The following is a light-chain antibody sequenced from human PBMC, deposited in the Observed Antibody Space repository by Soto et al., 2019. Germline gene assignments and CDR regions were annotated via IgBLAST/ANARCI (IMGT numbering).Light chain of an antibody. CDR3: QKCNSAPLT. CDR2: AAS. V-gene: IGKV1-27*01. CDR1: QGISKY. J-gene: IGKJ4*01. Sequence: DIQMTQSPSSLSASVGDRVSISCRASQGISKYLAWYQQKPGKVPKVLIYAASTLQSGVPSRFSGSGSGTDFTLTISSLQPDDVATYYCQKCNSAPLTFGGGTRWIS.